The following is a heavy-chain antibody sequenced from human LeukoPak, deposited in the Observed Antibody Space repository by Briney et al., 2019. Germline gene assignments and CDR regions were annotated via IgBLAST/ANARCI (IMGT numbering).Heavy chain of an antibody. D-gene: IGHD6-19*01. J-gene: IGHJ4*02. CDR1: GLSVRSNH. V-gene: IGHV3-66*01. CDR3: ARSRDSSGWYGDYVY. Sequence: GGSLRLSCAASGLSVRSNHMTWVRQAPGKGLEWVSVIYSGGNTYYADSVKDRFNMSRDNSKNTVYLQMNSLRAEDTAVYYCARSRDSSGWYGDYVYWGQGTLVTVSS. CDR2: IYSGGNT.